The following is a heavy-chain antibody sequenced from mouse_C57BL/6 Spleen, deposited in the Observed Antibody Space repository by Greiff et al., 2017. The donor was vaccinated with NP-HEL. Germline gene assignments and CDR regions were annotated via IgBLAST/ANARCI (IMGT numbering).Heavy chain of an antibody. J-gene: IGHJ2*01. CDR3: ARSHYGSSSPYFDY. D-gene: IGHD1-1*01. Sequence: VQLQQSGPELVKPGASVKISCKASGYAFSSSWMNWVKQRPGKGLEWIGRIYPGDGDTNYNGKFKGKATLTADKSSSTAYMQLSSLTSEDSAVYFCARSHYGSSSPYFDYWGQGTTLTVSS. CDR2: IYPGDGDT. V-gene: IGHV1-82*01. CDR1: GYAFSSSW.